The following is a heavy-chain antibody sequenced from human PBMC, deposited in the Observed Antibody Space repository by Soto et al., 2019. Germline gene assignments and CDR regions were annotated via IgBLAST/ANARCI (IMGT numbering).Heavy chain of an antibody. CDR3: ARQSDYSGAYWPY. V-gene: IGHV5-51*01. CDR2: IYPGDSDA. D-gene: IGHD1-26*01. CDR1: GYRFTSYW. J-gene: IGHJ4*02. Sequence: GESLKISCKGSGYRFTSYWIGWVRQMPGKGLEWVGIIYPGDSDARYSPSFQGQVTISVDKSNNTAYLHWSRLKAPDTAIYYCARQSDYSGAYWPYWGQGTPVTVSS.